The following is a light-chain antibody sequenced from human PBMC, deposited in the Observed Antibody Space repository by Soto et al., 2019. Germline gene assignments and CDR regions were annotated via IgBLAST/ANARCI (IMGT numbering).Light chain of an antibody. CDR3: CSYAGGSTYV. J-gene: IGLJ1*01. V-gene: IGLV2-14*01. Sequence: QSALTQPPSVSGSPGQSITISCTGTSSDVGAFNYVSWYLQYPGKAPKLMIYEVGNRPSGVSNRFSGSKSGNTASLTISGLQAEDEADYYCCSYAGGSTYVFGTGTKLTVL. CDR2: EVG. CDR1: SSDVGAFNY.